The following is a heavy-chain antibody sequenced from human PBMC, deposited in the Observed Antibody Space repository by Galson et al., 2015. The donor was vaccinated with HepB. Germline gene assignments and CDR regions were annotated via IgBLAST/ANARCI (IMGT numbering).Heavy chain of an antibody. D-gene: IGHD6-19*01. Sequence: SVKVSCKVSGYTLTDLSMHWVRQAPGKGLEWMGGFDPEDGEAIYAQKFQGRVTMTEDTSTDTAYMELSSLRSEDTAVYYCATDRGIAVAGIYFDYWGQGTLVTVSS. V-gene: IGHV1-24*01. CDR2: FDPEDGEA. J-gene: IGHJ4*02. CDR3: ATDRGIAVAGIYFDY. CDR1: GYTLTDLS.